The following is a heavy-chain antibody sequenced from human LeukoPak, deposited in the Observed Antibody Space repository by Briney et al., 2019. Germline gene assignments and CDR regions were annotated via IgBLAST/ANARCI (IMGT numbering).Heavy chain of an antibody. V-gene: IGHV5-10-1*01. Sequence: GESLKISCKGSGYSFTSYWIGWVRQMPGKGLEWMGRIAPGDSYTNYSPSLQGHVTISADKSDSTAYLQWSSLKASDTAMYYCARHRDCSTGSCYPDFWGQGTLVTVSS. D-gene: IGHD2-15*01. CDR1: GYSFTSYW. J-gene: IGHJ4*02. CDR2: IAPGDSYT. CDR3: ARHRDCSTGSCYPDF.